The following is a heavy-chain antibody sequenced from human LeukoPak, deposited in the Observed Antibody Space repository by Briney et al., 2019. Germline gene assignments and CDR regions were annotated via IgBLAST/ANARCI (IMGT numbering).Heavy chain of an antibody. CDR2: INWNGGST. CDR1: GFTFDDYG. J-gene: IGHJ4*02. D-gene: IGHD3-9*01. CDR3: ARDLTAAANFDY. Sequence: GGSLRLSCAASGFTFDDYGMSCVRQAPGKGLEWVSGINWNGGSTGYADSVKGRFTISRDNAKNSLYLQMNSLRVEDTALYYCARDLTAAANFDYWGQGTLVTVSS. V-gene: IGHV3-20*04.